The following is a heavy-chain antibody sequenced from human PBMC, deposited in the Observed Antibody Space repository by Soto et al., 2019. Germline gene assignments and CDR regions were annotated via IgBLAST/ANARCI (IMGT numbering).Heavy chain of an antibody. D-gene: IGHD6-13*01. CDR1: GYSLTSYW. CDR3: ARVYRSSSSWTPYYYYYYGMDV. V-gene: IGHV5-51*01. CDR2: IYPGDSDT. J-gene: IGHJ6*02. Sequence: GESLKISWKGSGYSLTSYWIVLVRQMPGKGLEWMGIIYPGDSDTRYSPSFQGQVTISADKSISTAYLQWSSLKASDTAMYYCARVYRSSSSWTPYYYYYYGMDVWGQGTTVTVSS.